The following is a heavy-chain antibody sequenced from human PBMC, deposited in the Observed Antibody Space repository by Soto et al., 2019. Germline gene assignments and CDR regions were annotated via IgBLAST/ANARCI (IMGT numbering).Heavy chain of an antibody. CDR3: AKSDLITMIVVVITPGSAFDI. D-gene: IGHD3-22*01. Sequence: PGGSLRLSCAASGFTFSSYAMSWVRQAPGKGLEWVSLISGSGGGTYYADSVKGRFTISRDNVKNTLYLQMNSLRAEDTAVYYCAKSDLITMIVVVITPGSAFDIWGQGTMVTVSS. V-gene: IGHV3-23*01. CDR2: ISGSGGGT. CDR1: GFTFSSYA. J-gene: IGHJ3*02.